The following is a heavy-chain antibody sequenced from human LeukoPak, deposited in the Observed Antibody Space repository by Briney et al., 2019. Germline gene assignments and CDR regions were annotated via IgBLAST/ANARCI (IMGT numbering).Heavy chain of an antibody. D-gene: IGHD1-1*01. CDR3: ARHRATTTSFFDY. CDR1: GGSISSYY. CDR2: IYYSGST. Sequence: SETLSLTCTVSGGSISSYYWSWSRQPPGKGLEWIGYIYYSGSTNYNPSLKSRVTISVDTSKNQFSLKLSSVTAADTAVYYCARHRATTTSFFDYWGQGTLVTVSS. V-gene: IGHV4-59*08. J-gene: IGHJ4*02.